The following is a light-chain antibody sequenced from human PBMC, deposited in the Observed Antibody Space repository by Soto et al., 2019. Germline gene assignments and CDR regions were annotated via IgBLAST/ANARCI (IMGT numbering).Light chain of an antibody. CDR2: ISD. CDR1: SSNIGTNT. CDR3: AALDDSLNGPV. J-gene: IGLJ2*01. Sequence: QSVLTQPPSASGTPGQRVTISCSGGSSNIGTNTVNWYQQLPGTAPKLLIYISDQRPSGVPDRFSGSKSGASASLAISGLQSEDEADYYCAALDDSLNGPVFGGGTKLTVL. V-gene: IGLV1-44*01.